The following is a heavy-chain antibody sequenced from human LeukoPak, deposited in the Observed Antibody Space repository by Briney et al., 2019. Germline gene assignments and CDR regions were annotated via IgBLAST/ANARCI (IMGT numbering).Heavy chain of an antibody. CDR2: IYHSGST. J-gene: IGHJ4*02. V-gene: IGHV4-30-2*01. CDR3: ARAYYYGSGSYGLDY. D-gene: IGHD3-10*01. CDR1: GGSISSGGYY. Sequence: PSQTLSLTCTVSGGSISSGGYYWSWIRQPPGKGLEWIGYIYHSGSTYYNPSLKSRVTISVDRSKNQFSLKLSSVTAADTAVYYCARAYYYGSGSYGLDYWGQGILVTVSS.